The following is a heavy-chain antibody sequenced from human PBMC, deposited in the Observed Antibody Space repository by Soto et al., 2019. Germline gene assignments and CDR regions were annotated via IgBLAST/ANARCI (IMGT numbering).Heavy chain of an antibody. V-gene: IGHV3-23*01. D-gene: IGHD1-1*01. CDR2: ISGGGDDT. J-gene: IGHJ4*02. Sequence: WGSLRPSGEGAGFTFSSCGMIWVRQAQGKGLEWVSAISGGGDDTYYADSLKGRFTISRDNSKKTLYLQINSLRAEDTAVYYCAKKRVAGSLERSFDYWGQGTLVTVPQ. CDR1: GFTFSSCG. CDR3: AKKRVAGSLERSFDY.